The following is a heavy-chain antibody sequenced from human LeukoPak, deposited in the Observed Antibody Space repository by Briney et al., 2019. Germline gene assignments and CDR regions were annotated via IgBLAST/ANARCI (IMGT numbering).Heavy chain of an antibody. CDR3: ARDVVGSLDY. V-gene: IGHV3-7*01. D-gene: IGHD1-26*01. CDR1: GFTFSSYW. Sequence: GGSLRLSCAASGFTFSSYWMAWVRQAPGKGLEWVANIKGDESARHQADSVKGRFTISRDNTRNSLYLQMTNLRGDDTAVYYCARDVVGSLDYWGQGNLVTVSS. J-gene: IGHJ4*02. CDR2: IKGDESAR.